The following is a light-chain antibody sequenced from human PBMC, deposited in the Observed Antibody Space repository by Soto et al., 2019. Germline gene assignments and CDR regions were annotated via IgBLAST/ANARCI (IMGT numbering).Light chain of an antibody. V-gene: IGKV3-15*01. J-gene: IGKJ1*01. Sequence: EIVMTQSPATLSVSPGQRATLSCRASQSVCTNLAWYQKKPGQAPRLLIYGASTRATGIPARFSGSGSGTEFTLTISSLQSEDFAFYYCQQYNNWWTFGQGTRVDMK. CDR2: GAS. CDR1: QSVCTN. CDR3: QQYNNWWT.